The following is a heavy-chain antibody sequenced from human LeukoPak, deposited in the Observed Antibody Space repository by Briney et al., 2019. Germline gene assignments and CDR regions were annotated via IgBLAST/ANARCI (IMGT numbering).Heavy chain of an antibody. CDR3: AKEGFDS. V-gene: IGHV3-7*03. J-gene: IGHJ4*02. CDR1: GFMFSSNW. Sequence: GALRLSCAASGFMFSSNWMSWVRLAPGKGLEWVANIKEDGTETYYVDSVKGRFTISRDNAKNSLYLQMNSLRVEDTAVYYCAKEGFDSWGQGTLVTVSS. CDR2: IKEDGTET.